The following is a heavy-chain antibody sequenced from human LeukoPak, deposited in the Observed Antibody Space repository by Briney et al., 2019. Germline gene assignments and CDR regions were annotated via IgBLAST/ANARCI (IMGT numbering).Heavy chain of an antibody. J-gene: IGHJ5*02. CDR3: ARYSGSFPGWLDP. D-gene: IGHD1-26*01. Sequence: GGSLRLSCVASGLTFSSSWMNWVRQAPGRGLEGVANINPAGSQKDYVDSVKGRFTISRDNAKNSVFLQMNSLRAEDSAVYYCARYSGSFPGWLDPWGQGTLVTVSS. CDR2: INPAGSQK. CDR1: GLTFSSSW. V-gene: IGHV3-7*01.